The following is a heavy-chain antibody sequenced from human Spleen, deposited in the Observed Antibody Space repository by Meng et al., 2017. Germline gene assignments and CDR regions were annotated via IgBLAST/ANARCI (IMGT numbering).Heavy chain of an antibody. CDR3: ANSVANFDH. Sequence: QVQLVHSGSALKKPGASVKVSCKASGYTFSTYDVDWVRQAPGQGLEWVGRITPDGGGTNCAQKSQGRVTMTRDTSINRVSLELSRLRSDGTAVYYCANSVANFDHWGQGTLVTVSS. J-gene: IGHJ4*02. CDR2: ITPDGGGT. D-gene: IGHD5-12*01. CDR1: GYTFSTYD. V-gene: IGHV1-2*06.